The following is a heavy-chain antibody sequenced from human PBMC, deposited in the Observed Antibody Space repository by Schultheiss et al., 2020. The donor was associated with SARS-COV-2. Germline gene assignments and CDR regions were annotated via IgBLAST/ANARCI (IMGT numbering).Heavy chain of an antibody. Sequence: SETLSLTCAVSGGSISSGGYSWSWIRQPPGKGLEWIGYIYYSGSTNYNPSLKSRVTMSVDTSKNQFSLKLSSVTAADTAVYYCARGGDCSGGSCHGWFDPWGQGTLVTVSS. J-gene: IGHJ5*02. V-gene: IGHV4-61*08. D-gene: IGHD2-15*01. CDR2: IYYSGST. CDR3: ARGGDCSGGSCHGWFDP. CDR1: GGSISSGGYS.